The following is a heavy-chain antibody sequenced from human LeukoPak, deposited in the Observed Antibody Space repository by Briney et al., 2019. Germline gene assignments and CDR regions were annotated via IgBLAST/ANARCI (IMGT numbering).Heavy chain of an antibody. CDR2: IYYSGST. CDR3: ARVHLYSYGSYYMDV. D-gene: IGHD5-18*01. J-gene: IGHJ6*03. Sequence: PSETLSLTCTVSGGSISSGGYYWSWIRQPPGKGLEWIGYIYYSGSTNYNPSLKSRVTISVDTSKNQFTLKLSSVTAADTAVYYCARVHLYSYGSYYMDVWGKGTTVTVSS. CDR1: GGSISSGGYY. V-gene: IGHV4-61*08.